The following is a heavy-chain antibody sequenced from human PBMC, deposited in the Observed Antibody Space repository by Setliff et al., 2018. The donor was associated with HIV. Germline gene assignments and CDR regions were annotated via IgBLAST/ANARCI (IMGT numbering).Heavy chain of an antibody. J-gene: IGHJ3*02. CDR3: ARGVPADGYAFDI. D-gene: IGHD6-13*01. Sequence: ASVKVSCKTSGYNFKAYGISWVRQAPGQGLEWMGWISAHNGHTDYAQKFQDRVTMSTDTSTTTAFMELRSLISDDTAVYYCARGVPADGYAFDIWGQGTLVTVSS. V-gene: IGHV1-18*01. CDR2: ISAHNGHT. CDR1: GYNFKAYG.